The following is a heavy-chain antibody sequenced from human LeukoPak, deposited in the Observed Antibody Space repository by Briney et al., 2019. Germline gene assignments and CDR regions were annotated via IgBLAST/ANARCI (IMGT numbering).Heavy chain of an antibody. J-gene: IGHJ4*02. Sequence: TSQTLSLTCAVSGGSISSGGYSWSWIRQPPGQGLEWIGYIYHSGSTYYNPSLKSRVAISVDRSKNQFSLELSSVTAADTAVYYCAGYCSGGSCKHWGQGTLVTVSS. CDR1: GGSISSGGYS. CDR2: IYHSGST. V-gene: IGHV4-30-2*01. CDR3: AGYCSGGSCKH. D-gene: IGHD2-15*01.